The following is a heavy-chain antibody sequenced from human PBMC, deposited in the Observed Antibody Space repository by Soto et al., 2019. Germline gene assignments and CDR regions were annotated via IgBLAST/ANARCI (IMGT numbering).Heavy chain of an antibody. Sequence: QVQLVQSGAEVKKPGASVKVSCKASGYTFTSYYMHWVRQAPGQGLEWMGIINPSGGSTSYAQKFQGIVTMTRDTSTSTFYMELSSLTSEDTAVYYCAREYGGDTLRHAEYFQHWGQGTLVTVSS. CDR2: INPSGGST. D-gene: IGHD4-17*01. J-gene: IGHJ1*01. V-gene: IGHV1-46*01. CDR1: GYTFTSYY. CDR3: AREYGGDTLRHAEYFQH.